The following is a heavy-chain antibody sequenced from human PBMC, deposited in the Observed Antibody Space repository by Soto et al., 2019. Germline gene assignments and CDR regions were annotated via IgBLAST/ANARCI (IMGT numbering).Heavy chain of an antibody. CDR2: IYYSGST. CDR1: GGSISSGGYY. CDR3: AREIDYDFWSANWFDP. J-gene: IGHJ5*02. V-gene: IGHV4-31*03. Sequence: QVQLQESGPGLVKPSQTLSLTCTVSGGSISSGGYYWSWIRQHPGKGLEWIGYIYYSGSTYYNPSLPSRVTKSVVTSTNQCSLKLSSVTAAATAVYYCAREIDYDFWSANWFDPWGQGTLVTVSS. D-gene: IGHD3-3*01.